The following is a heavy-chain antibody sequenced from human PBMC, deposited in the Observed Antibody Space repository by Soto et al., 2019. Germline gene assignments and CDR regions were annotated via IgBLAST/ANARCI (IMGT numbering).Heavy chain of an antibody. CDR1: GGSISSSSYY. J-gene: IGHJ4*02. D-gene: IGHD6-19*01. V-gene: IGHV4-39*01. CDR2: IYYFGST. CDR3: ARQPQGVAGGDHFDY. Sequence: SETLSLTCSVSGGSISSSSYYWGWIRQPPGKGLEWFGSIYYFGSTYYNPSLKSRVTISVDTSKNQFSLKLSSVTAADTAVYYCARQPQGVAGGDHFDYWGQGALVTVSS.